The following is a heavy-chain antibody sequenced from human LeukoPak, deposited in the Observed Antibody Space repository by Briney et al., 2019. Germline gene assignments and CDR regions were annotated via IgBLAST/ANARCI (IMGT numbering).Heavy chain of an antibody. D-gene: IGHD3-10*01. V-gene: IGHV5-51*01. CDR2: IYPGDSDT. CDR3: ARTYYYGSGSPNWFDP. Sequence: GESLKISCKGSGYSFTSYWIGWVRQVPGKGLEWMGIIYPGDSDTRYSPSFQGQVTISADKSISTAYLQWSSLKASDTAMYYCARTYYYGSGSPNWFDPWGQGTLVTVSS. CDR1: GYSFTSYW. J-gene: IGHJ5*02.